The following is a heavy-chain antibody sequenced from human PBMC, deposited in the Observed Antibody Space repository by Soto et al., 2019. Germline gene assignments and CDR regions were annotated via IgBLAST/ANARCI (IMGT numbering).Heavy chain of an antibody. CDR1: GTTISSGDHY. Sequence: QESGPGLVKPSQTLSLTCTVSGTTISSGDHYWSWIRQAPGKGLEWIGYMYYTGKTYYNTSLPSRVTLSVDTSKNQFSLKMTSVTAADTAMYFCARVYGRGDYFDFWGRGTLVSVSS. J-gene: IGHJ4*02. CDR3: ARVYGRGDYFDF. V-gene: IGHV4-30-4*01. D-gene: IGHD1-26*01. CDR2: MYYTGKT.